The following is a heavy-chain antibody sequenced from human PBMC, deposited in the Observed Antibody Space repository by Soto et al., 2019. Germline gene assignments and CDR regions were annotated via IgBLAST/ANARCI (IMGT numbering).Heavy chain of an antibody. CDR1: GFTFSSYA. V-gene: IGHV3-23*01. CDR2: ISGSGGTT. CDR3: AKTANGWFSAFDI. Sequence: EVQLLESGGGLVQPGGSLRLSCAASGFTFSSYAMSWVRQAPGKGLEWVSAISGSGGTTYYADSVKGRFPFSRDNSKNPLYLQMNSLRAEDTAVYYCAKTANGWFSAFDIWGQGTMVTVSS. D-gene: IGHD6-19*01. J-gene: IGHJ3*02.